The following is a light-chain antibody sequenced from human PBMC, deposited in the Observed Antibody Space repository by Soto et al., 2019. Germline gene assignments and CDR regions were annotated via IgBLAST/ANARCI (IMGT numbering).Light chain of an antibody. CDR3: CSYAGSYTYV. V-gene: IGLV2-11*01. Sequence: QSALTQPRSVPGSPGQSVTISCTGTSSDVGGYNYVSWYQQHPGKAPKLMIYDVTKRPSGVPDRFSGSKSANTASLTISGLQAEDEADYYCCSYAGSYTYVFGSGTKVTVL. CDR1: SSDVGGYNY. CDR2: DVT. J-gene: IGLJ1*01.